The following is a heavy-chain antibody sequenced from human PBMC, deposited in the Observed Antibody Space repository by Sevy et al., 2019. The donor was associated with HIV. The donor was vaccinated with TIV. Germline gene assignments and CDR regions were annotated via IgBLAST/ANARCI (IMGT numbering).Heavy chain of an antibody. CDR1: GYTFTNYG. D-gene: IGHD3-9*01. CDR3: ARAHYNYFDT. CDR2: INTNSGNP. V-gene: IGHV7-4-1*01. J-gene: IGHJ4*02. Sequence: ASVKVSCKGSGYTFTNYGLIWVRQAPGHGLEYMGRINTNSGNPTFAPGFAGRFVFSLDTSVSTACLQIDSLKAEDTALYYCARAHYNYFDTWGQGSLVTVSS.